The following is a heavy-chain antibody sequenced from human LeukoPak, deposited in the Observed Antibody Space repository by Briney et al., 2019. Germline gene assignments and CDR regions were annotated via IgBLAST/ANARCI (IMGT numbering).Heavy chain of an antibody. Sequence: SETLSLTCTVSGGSISSGSYYWSWIRRPAGKGREWIGRIYTSGSTNYNPSLKSRVTIPVDTSKNQFSLKLSSVTAADTAVYYCARDRYYDSSGPPDWGQGTLVTVSS. CDR3: ARDRYYDSSGPPD. CDR1: GGSISSGSYY. V-gene: IGHV4-61*02. J-gene: IGHJ4*02. D-gene: IGHD3-22*01. CDR2: IYTSGST.